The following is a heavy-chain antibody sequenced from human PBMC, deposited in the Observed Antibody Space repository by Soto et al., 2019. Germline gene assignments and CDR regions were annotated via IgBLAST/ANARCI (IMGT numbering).Heavy chain of an antibody. Sequence: SETLSLTCAVSGGSISSSNWWSWVRQPPGKGLEWIGEIYHSGSTNYNPSLRSRVTISVDKSKNQFSLKLSSVTAADTAVYYCARDSRITMVRGVIRNYYYGMDVWGQGTTVTVSS. CDR3: ARDSRITMVRGVIRNYYYGMDV. D-gene: IGHD3-10*01. CDR2: IYHSGST. CDR1: GGSISSSNW. V-gene: IGHV4-4*02. J-gene: IGHJ6*02.